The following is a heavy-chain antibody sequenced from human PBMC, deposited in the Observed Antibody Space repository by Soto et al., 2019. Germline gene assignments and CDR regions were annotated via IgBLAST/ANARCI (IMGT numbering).Heavy chain of an antibody. Sequence: GGSLRLSCAASGFSFSSYAMHWVRQAPGKGPEWVAVIAYDGTKKYYEDSVKGRFTISRDNSNTLYLQMNSLRGEDTAVYYCARERVEYGDYQFYGMDVWGQGTTVTVSS. CDR3: ARERVEYGDYQFYGMDV. CDR1: GFSFSSYA. J-gene: IGHJ6*02. V-gene: IGHV3-30-3*01. D-gene: IGHD2-15*01. CDR2: IAYDGTKK.